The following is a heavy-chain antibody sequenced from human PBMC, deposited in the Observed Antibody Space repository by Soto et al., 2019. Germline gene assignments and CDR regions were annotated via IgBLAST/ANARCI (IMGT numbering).Heavy chain of an antibody. Sequence: PSETLSLTCTVSGGSISSSSYYWGWIRQPPGKGLEWIGSIYYSGSTYYNPSLKSRVNIFVDTSKNQFSLKLNSVTAADTAVYYCARPDSSSWAASFDSWGQGILVTVS. V-gene: IGHV4-39*01. CDR3: ARPDSSSWAASFDS. J-gene: IGHJ4*02. CDR2: IYYSGST. CDR1: GGSISSSSYY. D-gene: IGHD6-13*01.